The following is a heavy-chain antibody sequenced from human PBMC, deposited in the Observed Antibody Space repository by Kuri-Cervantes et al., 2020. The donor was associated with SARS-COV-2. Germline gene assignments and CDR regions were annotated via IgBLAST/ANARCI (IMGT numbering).Heavy chain of an antibody. CDR2: LKQDGREQ. Sequence: GESLKIPCAASGFTFSSYWMSWVRQAPGKGLEWVAILKQDGREQYYVDSVKGRFTISRDNSKNTLYLQMNSLRAEDTAVYYCARDLATQQYYYYYGMDVWGQGTTVTVSS. J-gene: IGHJ6*02. CDR3: ARDLATQQYYYYYGMDV. V-gene: IGHV3-7*01. CDR1: GFTFSSYW. D-gene: IGHD5-24*01.